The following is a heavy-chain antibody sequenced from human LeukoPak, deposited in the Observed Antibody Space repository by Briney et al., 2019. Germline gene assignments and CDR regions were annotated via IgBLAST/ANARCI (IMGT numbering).Heavy chain of an antibody. CDR3: VRVLWTWALNYYSGMDV. D-gene: IGHD2-8*02. CDR1: GSTFSTNW. J-gene: IGHJ6*02. CDR2: IYPGDSDT. Sequence: GESLKISGPGSGSTFSTNWIGWVRQVPGKGLDWMGIIYPGDSDTRYSPSFQGQVTISADKSISTAYLQWSSLKTSDTAMYYCVRVLWTWALNYYSGMDVWGQGTTVTVSS. V-gene: IGHV5-51*01.